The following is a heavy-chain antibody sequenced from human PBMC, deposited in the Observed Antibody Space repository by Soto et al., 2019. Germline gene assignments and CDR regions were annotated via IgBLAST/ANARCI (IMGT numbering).Heavy chain of an antibody. CDR2: ISAYNGNT. Sequence: ASVKVSCKASGYTFTSYCISWVRQAPGQGLEWMGWISAYNGNTNYAQKLQGRVTMITDTSTSTAYMELRSLRSDDTAVYYCARRIDSGYDWDNWFDPWGQGTLVTVSS. J-gene: IGHJ5*02. CDR1: GYTFTSYC. D-gene: IGHD5-12*01. CDR3: ARRIDSGYDWDNWFDP. V-gene: IGHV1-18*04.